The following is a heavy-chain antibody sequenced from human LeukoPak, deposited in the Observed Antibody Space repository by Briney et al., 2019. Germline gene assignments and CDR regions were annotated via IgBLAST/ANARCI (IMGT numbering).Heavy chain of an antibody. D-gene: IGHD5-24*01. J-gene: IGHJ4*02. CDR2: ISYDGSNK. CDR1: GFTFSSYG. V-gene: IGHV3-30*18. CDR3: AKDREMATITSFDY. Sequence: GGSLRLSCAASGFTFSSYGMHWVRQAPGKGLEWVAVISYDGSNKYYADSVKGRFTISRDNSKNTLYLQMNSLRAEDTAVYYCAKDREMATITSFDYWGQGTLVTVSS.